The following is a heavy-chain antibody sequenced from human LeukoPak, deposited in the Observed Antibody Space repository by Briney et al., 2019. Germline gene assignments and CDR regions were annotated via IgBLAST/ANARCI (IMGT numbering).Heavy chain of an antibody. J-gene: IGHJ6*02. CDR2: IYYRGNT. V-gene: IGHV4-31*03. CDR1: GGSISNGAYY. CDR3: ARTGYASSAGMDV. Sequence: PSETLSLTCTVSGGSISNGAYYWSWIRQHPGKGLEWIGYIYYRGNTYYNPSLKSRVIMSVDTSKNQFSLKVTSVTAADTAVYYCARTGYASSAGMDVWGPGTTVSVSS. D-gene: IGHD6-13*01.